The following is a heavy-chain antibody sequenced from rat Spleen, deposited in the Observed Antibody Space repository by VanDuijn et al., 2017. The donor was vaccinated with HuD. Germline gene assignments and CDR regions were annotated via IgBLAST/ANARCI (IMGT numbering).Heavy chain of an antibody. CDR2: INYDGRST. D-gene: IGHD1-6*01. Sequence: EVQLVESDGGLVHPGRSLKLSCAASGFAFSDHYVAWVRQGPTKGLEWVATINYDGRSTFYRASVKGRFTISRDNAKSTLYLQLDSLRSEDTATYYCTTEGGIVRIPSYWGQGTLVTVSS. J-gene: IGHJ3*01. CDR1: GFAFSDHY. V-gene: IGHV5-20*01. CDR3: TTEGGIVRIPSY.